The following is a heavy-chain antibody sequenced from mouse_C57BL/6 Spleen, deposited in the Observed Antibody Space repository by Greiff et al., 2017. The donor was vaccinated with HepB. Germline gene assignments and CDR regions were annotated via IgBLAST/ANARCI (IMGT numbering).Heavy chain of an antibody. CDR2: ISYDGSN. CDR1: GYSITSGYY. CDR3: ARQGPIDY. J-gene: IGHJ2*01. V-gene: IGHV3-6*01. Sequence: EVKVEESGPGLVKPSQSLSLTCSVTGYSITSGYYWNWIRQFPGNKLEWMGYISYDGSNNYNPSLKNRISITRDTSKNQFFLKLNSVTTEDTATYYCARQGPIDYWGQGTTLTVSS.